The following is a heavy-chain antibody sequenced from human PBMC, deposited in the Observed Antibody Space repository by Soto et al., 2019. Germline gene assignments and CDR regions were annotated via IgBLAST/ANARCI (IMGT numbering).Heavy chain of an antibody. CDR2: IRDKVNKYAT. CDR1: GFTFSGSA. D-gene: IGHD3-3*01. J-gene: IGHJ6*02. CDR3: GYDFWSGYYSVGQTSGMDV. V-gene: IGHV3-73*02. Sequence: EVQLVESGGGLVQPGGSLKLSCAASGFTFSGSAIHWVRQASGKGLEWVGRIRDKVNKYATAYAASVTGRFTISRDDSKTMAYLQMNSPKTDDTAVYYCGYDFWSGYYSVGQTSGMDVWGQGTTVTVSS.